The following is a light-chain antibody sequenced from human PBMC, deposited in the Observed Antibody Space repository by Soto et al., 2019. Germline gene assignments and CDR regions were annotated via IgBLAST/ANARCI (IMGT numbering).Light chain of an antibody. CDR2: DAS. CDR3: QHYNSRTWT. J-gene: IGKJ1*01. V-gene: IGKV3D-7*01. Sequence: EILLTQSPGSLSVSLGERVTLSCRASQSVSNNYLSWYQQKPGHAPSLLIYDASNQATGIPTRFSGSGSGTDFTLTISSLQPDDVATYYCQHYNSRTWTFGQGTKVDIK. CDR1: QSVSNNY.